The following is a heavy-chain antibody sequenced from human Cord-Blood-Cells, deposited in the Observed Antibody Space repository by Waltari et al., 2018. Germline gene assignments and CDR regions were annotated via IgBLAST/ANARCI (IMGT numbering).Heavy chain of an antibody. CDR1: GYTFTGYH. CDR2: IKPNSGGT. Sequence: QVQLVQSGAEVQQPGASVNVFCKAPGYTFTGYHMHWVRQAQGQGLEWMGWIKPNSGGTNYAQKFQGRVTMTRDTSISTAYMELSRLRSDDTAVYYCARGPSIDSGYDYWGQGTLVTVSS. CDR3: ARGPSIDSGYDY. J-gene: IGHJ4*02. D-gene: IGHD5-12*01. V-gene: IGHV1-2*02.